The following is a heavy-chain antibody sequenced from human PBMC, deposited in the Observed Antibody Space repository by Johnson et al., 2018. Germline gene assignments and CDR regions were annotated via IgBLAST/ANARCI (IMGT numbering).Heavy chain of an antibody. D-gene: IGHD3-10*01. V-gene: IGHV4-39*01. J-gene: IGHJ6*02. Sequence: QVQLQESGPGLVKPSETLSLTCTVSGGSISSSNYFWGWIRQPPGKGLEWIGTIYYSGNTYYNPSLKSRVTISVDTSKKQLSLRLSSVIAADTAVYYCARGFGGYALLLDVWGQGTTVTVSS. CDR3: ARGFGGYALLLDV. CDR2: IYYSGNT. CDR1: GGSISSSNYF.